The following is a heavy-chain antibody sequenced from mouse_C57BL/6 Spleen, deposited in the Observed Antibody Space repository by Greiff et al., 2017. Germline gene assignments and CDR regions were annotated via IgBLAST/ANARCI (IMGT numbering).Heavy chain of an antibody. CDR2: IRNKANGYTT. CDR3: GKAEKDYGSYWDFGG. V-gene: IGHV7-4*01. Sequence: EVQGVESGGGLVQPGASLRLSCAASGFTFTGYYMSWVRQPPGKAPEWLALIRNKANGYTTEYTASIKGRFTISRDNDQNIRYLQMHTLRAADVATSYCGKAEKDYGSYWDFGGWGTGTTVTV. J-gene: IGHJ1*03. D-gene: IGHD1-1*02. CDR1: GFTFTGYY.